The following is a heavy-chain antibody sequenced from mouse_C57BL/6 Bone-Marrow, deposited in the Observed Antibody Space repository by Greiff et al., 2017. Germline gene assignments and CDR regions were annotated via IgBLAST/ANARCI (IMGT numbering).Heavy chain of an antibody. CDR3: ARKEYDG. J-gene: IGHJ2*01. Sequence: QVQLQQPGAELVMPGASVKLSCTASGYTFTSYWMHWVKQRPGQGLEWVGEIDPSDSYTNYHQKFTGKSTLTVDKSSSKAYMQLSRLTSEDSSVYYCARKEYDGWGQGTTLTVSS. V-gene: IGHV1-69*01. CDR1: GYTFTSYW. D-gene: IGHD2-14*01. CDR2: IDPSDSYT.